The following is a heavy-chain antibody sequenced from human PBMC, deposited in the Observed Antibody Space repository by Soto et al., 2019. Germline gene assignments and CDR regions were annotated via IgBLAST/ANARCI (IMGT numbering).Heavy chain of an antibody. D-gene: IGHD2-2*01. CDR1: GGSISSGDYY. CDR3: ARVYCISTSCSYWYFDL. Sequence: QVQLQESGPGLVKPSQTLSLTCTVSGGSISSGDYYWSWIRQPPGKGLEWIGYIYYSGSTYYNPSLKRRATISVDTSKNQFSLKLSSVTAADTAVYYCARVYCISTSCSYWYFDLWGRGALVTVAS. V-gene: IGHV4-30-4*01. CDR2: IYYSGST. J-gene: IGHJ2*01.